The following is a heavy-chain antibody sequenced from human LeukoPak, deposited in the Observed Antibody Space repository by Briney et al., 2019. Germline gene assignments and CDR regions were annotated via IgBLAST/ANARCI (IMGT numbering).Heavy chain of an antibody. Sequence: GGSLRLSCAASGFTFSTYAMSWVRQAPGKGLEWVSGISGSDGSTYYADSVKGRFTISRDYSKNTVYLQMSTLRAEDTTVYYCVKASTCGGDCYFFDYWGQGTLVTVSS. CDR2: ISGSDGST. V-gene: IGHV3-23*01. J-gene: IGHJ4*02. CDR3: VKASTCGGDCYFFDY. D-gene: IGHD2-21*02. CDR1: GFTFSTYA.